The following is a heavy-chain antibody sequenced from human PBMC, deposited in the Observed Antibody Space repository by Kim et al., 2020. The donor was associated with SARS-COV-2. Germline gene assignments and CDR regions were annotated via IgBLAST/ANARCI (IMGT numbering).Heavy chain of an antibody. CDR3: ARGPIPSGFSDS. J-gene: IGHJ4*02. D-gene: IGHD3-22*01. V-gene: IGHV4-34*01. Sequence: NTHSSLKTRVTLSVDTSKNQFSLRLTSVTAADTAIYYCARGPIPSGFSDSWGQGILVTVSS.